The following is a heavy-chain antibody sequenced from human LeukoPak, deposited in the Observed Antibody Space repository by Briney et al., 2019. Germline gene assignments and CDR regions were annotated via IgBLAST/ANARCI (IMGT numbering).Heavy chain of an antibody. V-gene: IGHV3-7*01. CDR1: GFTFSSYW. Sequence: GGSLRLSCAASGFTFSSYWMSWVRQAPGKGLEWVANIKQDGSEKYYVDSVKGRFTISRDNAKNSLYLQMNSLRAEDTAVYYCARSFYGHDPYYCYMDVWGKGTTVTVSS. CDR2: IKQDGSEK. J-gene: IGHJ6*03. CDR3: ARSFYGHDPYYCYMDV. D-gene: IGHD2-2*01.